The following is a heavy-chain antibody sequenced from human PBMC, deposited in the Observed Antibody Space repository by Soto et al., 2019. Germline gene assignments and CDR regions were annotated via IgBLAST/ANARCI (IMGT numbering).Heavy chain of an antibody. V-gene: IGHV3-30-3*01. CDR1: GFTFRSYA. CDR2: ISYDGGNK. CDR3: ATGRDSGWSYYYYYGVDV. J-gene: IGHJ6*02. Sequence: VGSLRLSCAASGFTFRSYAMHWVRQAPGQGLEWVAVISYDGGNKYYAESVKGRFTISRDNTKDTLYLQMNGLRVEDTAVYYCATGRDSGWSYYYYYGVDVWGQGTTVTVSS. D-gene: IGHD6-19*01.